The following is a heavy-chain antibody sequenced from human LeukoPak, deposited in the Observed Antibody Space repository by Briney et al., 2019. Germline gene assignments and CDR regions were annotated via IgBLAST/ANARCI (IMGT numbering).Heavy chain of an antibody. CDR1: GDPLNDNLYY. CDR3: VRDGRFDSACFDS. CDR2: FYSSGST. D-gene: IGHD6-19*01. J-gene: IGHJ4*02. V-gene: IGHV4-39*07. Sequence: PSETLSVICNVSGDPLNDNLYYWGWIRQSPGKGLEWIGAFYSSGSTSSHSSLKSRVTISVDTSRTQLSLKLDSVTDTDTAVYYCVRDGRFDSACFDSWGPGILVTVSS.